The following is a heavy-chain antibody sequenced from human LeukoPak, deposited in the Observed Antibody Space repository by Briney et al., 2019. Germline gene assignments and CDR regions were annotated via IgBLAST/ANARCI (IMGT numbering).Heavy chain of an antibody. D-gene: IGHD2-2*01. J-gene: IGHJ4*02. CDR1: GFIFRNYW. Sequence: GGSLRLSCAASGFIFRNYWMSWVRQGPGEGPEGVAHINQGGCEKYYVDSVKGRFTISRDNAKNSLDLQMNSLRVEDTAIYYCARLAVPPGNRGWYYEQWGQGTLVTVSS. CDR2: INQGGCEK. V-gene: IGHV3-7*03. CDR3: ARLAVPPGNRGWYYEQ.